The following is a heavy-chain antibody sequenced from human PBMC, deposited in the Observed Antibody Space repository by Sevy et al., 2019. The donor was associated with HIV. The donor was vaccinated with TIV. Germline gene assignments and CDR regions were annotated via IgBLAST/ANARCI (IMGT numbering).Heavy chain of an antibody. J-gene: IGHJ5*02. Sequence: SETLSLTCAVHDGSFSGYYWNWIRQLPGKGLEWIGEINESGITYYNPSLKSRVTISVDTSKKQFSLKLNSVTAVDSAVYFGARSPPVLVVPGAPGWFDPWGQGTLVTVSS. CDR3: ARSPPVLVVPGAPGWFDP. CDR1: DGSFSGYY. D-gene: IGHD2-2*01. V-gene: IGHV4-34*01. CDR2: INESGIT.